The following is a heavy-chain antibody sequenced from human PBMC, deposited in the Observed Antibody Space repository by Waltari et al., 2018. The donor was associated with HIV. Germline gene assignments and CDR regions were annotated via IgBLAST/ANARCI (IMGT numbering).Heavy chain of an antibody. Sequence: QVQLQQWGAGLLKPSETLSLTCAVYGGSFSGYYWSWIRQPPGQGLEWIGEINHSGSTNYNPSLKSRVTISVDTSKNQFSLKLSSVTAADTAVYYCARGPYDYVWGSYRFPGGMDVWGQGTTVTVSS. V-gene: IGHV4-34*01. CDR1: GGSFSGYY. CDR2: INHSGST. CDR3: ARGPYDYVWGSYRFPGGMDV. J-gene: IGHJ6*02. D-gene: IGHD3-16*02.